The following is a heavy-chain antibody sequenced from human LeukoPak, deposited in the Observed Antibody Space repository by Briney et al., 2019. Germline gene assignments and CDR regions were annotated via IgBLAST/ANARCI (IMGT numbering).Heavy chain of an antibody. D-gene: IGHD2-21*01. J-gene: IGHJ6*03. Sequence: SVKVSCKASGSTFSSYAISWVRQAPGQGLEWMGGIIPIFGTANYAQKFQGRLTITADESTSTAYMELSSLRSEDTAVYYSARSAGGVPHCGGDCYSPPSHYYYMDVWGKGTTVIVSS. CDR3: ARSAGGVPHCGGDCYSPPSHYYYMDV. CDR1: GSTFSSYA. CDR2: IIPIFGTA. V-gene: IGHV1-69*13.